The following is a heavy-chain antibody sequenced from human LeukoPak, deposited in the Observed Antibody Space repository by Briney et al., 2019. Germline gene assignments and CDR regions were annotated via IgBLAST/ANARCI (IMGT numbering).Heavy chain of an antibody. J-gene: IGHJ4*02. D-gene: IGHD6-19*01. CDR2: IYHSGST. CDR1: GYSISSGYY. Sequence: SETLSLTCTVSGYSISSGYYWGWIRQPPGKGLEWIGSIYHSGSTYYNPSLKSRVTISVDTSKNQFSLKLSSVTAADTAVYYCARFGSGWHYFDYWGQGTLVTVSS. CDR3: ARFGSGWHYFDY. V-gene: IGHV4-38-2*02.